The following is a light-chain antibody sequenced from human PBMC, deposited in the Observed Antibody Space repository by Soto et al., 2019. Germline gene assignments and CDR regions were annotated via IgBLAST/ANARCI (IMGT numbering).Light chain of an antibody. J-gene: IGKJ3*01. Sequence: EIVLTQSPATLSLSPGERATLSCRASQTVYSYLAWYQQKPGQAPRLLIYDASNRATGIPARFSGSGSGTAFTLTISSLEPEDFAVYYCHQRSNWPTFGPGTKVDIK. CDR2: DAS. V-gene: IGKV3-11*01. CDR1: QTVYSY. CDR3: HQRSNWPT.